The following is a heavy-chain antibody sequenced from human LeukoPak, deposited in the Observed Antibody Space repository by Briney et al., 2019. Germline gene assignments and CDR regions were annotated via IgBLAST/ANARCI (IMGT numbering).Heavy chain of an antibody. D-gene: IGHD2-15*01. Sequence: ASVKVSRKASGYILTGYHMHWVRQAPAKGREWMGWINPKSGGADYAQKFQGRVTMTRDTSISTVYMALNRLRSDDTAVYYCARGPPEYCSGGSCYSGRNWIDPWGQGTLVTVSS. V-gene: IGHV1-2*02. CDR2: INPKSGGA. CDR3: ARGPPEYCSGGSCYSGRNWIDP. CDR1: GYILTGYH. J-gene: IGHJ5*02.